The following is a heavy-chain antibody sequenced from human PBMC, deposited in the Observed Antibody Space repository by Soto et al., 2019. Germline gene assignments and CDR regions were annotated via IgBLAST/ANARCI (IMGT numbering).Heavy chain of an antibody. CDR3: AKDTTPPRIQLWLLNYFDY. D-gene: IGHD5-18*01. J-gene: IGHJ4*02. CDR1: GFTFDDYG. V-gene: IGHV3-30*18. Sequence: PGGSLRLSCAASGFTFDDYGMSWVRQAPGKGLEWVAVISYDGSNKYYADSVKGRFTISRDNSKNTLYLQMNSLRAEDTAVYYCAKDTTPPRIQLWLLNYFDYWGQGTLVTVSS. CDR2: ISYDGSNK.